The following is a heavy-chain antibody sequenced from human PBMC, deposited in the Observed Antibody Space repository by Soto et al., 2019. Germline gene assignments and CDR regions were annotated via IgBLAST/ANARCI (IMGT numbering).Heavy chain of an antibody. D-gene: IGHD2-2*01. V-gene: IGHV5-51*01. Sequence: GESLKSSCHGSGYRFTSYWIGWVRQKPGKGLEWMGIIHPDDSDIRYSPSFQGQVTISADKSIGTAYLQWSSLKASDTAMYYCARLQHSGRIVVPAGGFDPWGPGTLVTVSS. CDR1: GYRFTSYW. CDR2: IHPDDSDI. J-gene: IGHJ5*02. CDR3: ARLQHSGRIVVPAGGFDP.